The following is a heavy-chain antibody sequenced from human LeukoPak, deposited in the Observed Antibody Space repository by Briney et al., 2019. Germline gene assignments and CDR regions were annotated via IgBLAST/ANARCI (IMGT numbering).Heavy chain of an antibody. J-gene: IGHJ4*02. V-gene: IGHV4-59*01. CDR3: ARTSYYYGSGSYYKKTVDY. CDR2: IYYSGST. Sequence: SETLSLTCTVSGGSISSYYWSWIRQPPGKGLEWIGYIYYSGSTNYNPSLKSRVTISVDTSKNQFSLKLSSVTAADTAVYYCARTSYYYGSGSYYKKTVDYWGQGTLVTVSS. CDR1: GGSISSYY. D-gene: IGHD3-10*01.